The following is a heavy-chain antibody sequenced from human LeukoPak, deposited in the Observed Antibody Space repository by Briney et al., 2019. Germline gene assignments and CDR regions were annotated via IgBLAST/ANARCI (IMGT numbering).Heavy chain of an antibody. CDR3: AREAGIAAAGTGVGTFDY. CDR1: GGSVSSGSYY. Sequence: PSETLSLTCTVSGGSVSSGSYYWSWIRQPPGKGLEWIGYIYYSGSTNYNPSLKSRVTISVDTSKNQFSLELSSVTAADTAVYYCAREAGIAAAGTGVGTFDYWGQGALVTVSS. J-gene: IGHJ4*02. V-gene: IGHV4-61*01. CDR2: IYYSGST. D-gene: IGHD6-13*01.